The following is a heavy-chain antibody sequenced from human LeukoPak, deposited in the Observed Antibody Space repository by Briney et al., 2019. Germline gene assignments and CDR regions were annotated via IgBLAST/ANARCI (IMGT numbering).Heavy chain of an antibody. V-gene: IGHV4-39*01. J-gene: IGHJ2*01. D-gene: IGHD3-22*01. CDR2: IYYSGRT. CDR3: ARGVTMIVVVIHDWYFDL. Sequence: LETLSLTCTVSGGSISSSSYYWGWIRQPPGKGLEWIGNIYYSGRTYYNPSLKSRVTISVDTPKNQFSLKLSSVTAADTAVYYCARGVTMIVVVIHDWYFDLWGRGTLVTVSS. CDR1: GGSISSSSYY.